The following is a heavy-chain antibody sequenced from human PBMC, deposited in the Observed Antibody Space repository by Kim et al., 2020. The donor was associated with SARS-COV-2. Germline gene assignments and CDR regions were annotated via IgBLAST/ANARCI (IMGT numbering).Heavy chain of an antibody. D-gene: IGHD5-18*01. V-gene: IGHV4-34*01. CDR1: GGSFSGYY. CDR3: ARGLGVTWIQLWRQLDY. Sequence: SETLSLTCAVYGGSFSGYYWSWIRQPPGKGLEWIGEINHSGSTNYNPSLKSRVTISVDTSKNQFSLKLSSVTAADTAVYYCARGLGVTWIQLWRQLDYWGQGTLVTVSS. J-gene: IGHJ4*02. CDR2: INHSGST.